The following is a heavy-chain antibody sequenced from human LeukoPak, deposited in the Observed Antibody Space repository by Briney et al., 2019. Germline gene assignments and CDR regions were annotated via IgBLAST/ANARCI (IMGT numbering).Heavy chain of an antibody. CDR3: ARVDYGDLGYFDY. J-gene: IGHJ4*02. V-gene: IGHV4-4*02. D-gene: IGHD4-17*01. CDR2: IYHSGST. Sequence: SGTLSLTCAVSGGSISSNNWWSWVRQPPGKGLEWIGEIYHSGSTNYNPSLKSRVTISVDKSKNQFSLKLNSVTAADTAVYYCARVDYGDLGYFDYWGQGTLVTVSS. CDR1: GGSISSNNW.